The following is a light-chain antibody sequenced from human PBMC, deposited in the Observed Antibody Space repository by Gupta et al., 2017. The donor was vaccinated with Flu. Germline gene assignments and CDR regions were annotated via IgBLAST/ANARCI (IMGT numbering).Light chain of an antibody. V-gene: IGLV8-61*01. J-gene: IGLJ2*01. CDR3: ALYRGSGISV. Sequence: TVTLTCGVGSGSVSTGHTPSWYQQTPGPTPRTLIYSTNSRSAGVPDRFTGSILGHKAALTITGAQIEDESHYYCALYRGSGISVFGGGTKLTVL. CDR2: STN. CDR1: SGSVSTGHT.